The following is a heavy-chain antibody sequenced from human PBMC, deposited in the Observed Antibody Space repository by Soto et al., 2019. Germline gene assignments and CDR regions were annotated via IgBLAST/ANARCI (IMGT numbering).Heavy chain of an antibody. CDR1: GFTFSGSA. Sequence: PGGSLRLSCALSGFTFSGSAMHWVRQASGKGLEWVGRIKSKTNNYATAYAASVKGRFTISRDDSKNTAYLQMNSLRTEDTAVYYCTRLYNNFKFDPWGQGTLVTVSS. J-gene: IGHJ5*02. CDR2: IKSKTNNYAT. CDR3: TRLYNNFKFDP. V-gene: IGHV3-73*01. D-gene: IGHD3-10*01.